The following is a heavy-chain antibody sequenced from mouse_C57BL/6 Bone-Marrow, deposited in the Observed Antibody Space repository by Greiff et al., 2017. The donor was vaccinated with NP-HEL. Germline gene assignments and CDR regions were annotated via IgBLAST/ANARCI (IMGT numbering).Heavy chain of an antibody. V-gene: IGHV14-4*01. D-gene: IGHD1-1*01. CDR1: GFNIKDDY. CDR2: IDPENGDT. CDR3: TPTVVAPLDY. J-gene: IGHJ2*01. Sequence: EVQLQQSGAELVRPGASVKLSCTASGFNIKDDYMHWVKQRPEQGLEWIGWIDPENGDTEYASKFQGKATITADTSANTAYLQLSSLTSEDTAVYYCTPTVVAPLDYWGQGTTLTVSS.